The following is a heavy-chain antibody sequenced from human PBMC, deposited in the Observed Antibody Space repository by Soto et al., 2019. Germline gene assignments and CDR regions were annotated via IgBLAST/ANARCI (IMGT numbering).Heavy chain of an antibody. Sequence: PGGSLRLSCAASGFSFSDFSMNWVRQAPGKGLEWISYIRSSTTVSYADSVKGRFTISRDNAKNSLLLQMNSLRDEDTAVYYCARDLSWAFDHWGQGALVTVSS. D-gene: IGHD6-13*01. CDR2: IRSSTTV. V-gene: IGHV3-48*02. CDR3: ARDLSWAFDH. J-gene: IGHJ4*02. CDR1: GFSFSDFS.